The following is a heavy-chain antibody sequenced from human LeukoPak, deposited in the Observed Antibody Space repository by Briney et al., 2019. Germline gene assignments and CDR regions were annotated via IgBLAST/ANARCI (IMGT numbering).Heavy chain of an antibody. V-gene: IGHV1-18*01. Sequence: VASVTVSCKASGYTFTRYDITWVRQAPGQGLEWMGCISAYNGNTNHAQKFQGRVTLTTDTSTRTAYMELRSLRSDDTAVYYCARDRRWGFDAFDIWGQGTMVIVSS. CDR3: ARDRRWGFDAFDI. CDR1: GYTFTRYD. J-gene: IGHJ3*02. D-gene: IGHD7-27*01. CDR2: ISAYNGNT.